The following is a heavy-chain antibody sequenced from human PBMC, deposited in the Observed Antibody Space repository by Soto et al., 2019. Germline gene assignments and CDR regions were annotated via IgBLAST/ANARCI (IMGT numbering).Heavy chain of an antibody. D-gene: IGHD3-10*01. J-gene: IGHJ5*02. CDR1: GYTFTSYA. CDR3: GRVKVGGFGPADGFDP. V-gene: IGHV1-3*01. CDR2: INAGNGNT. Sequence: QVQLVQPGAEVKKPWASVKVSCKASGYTFTSYAMHWVRQAPGQRLEWMGWINAGNGNTKYSQKFQGRVTITRDTSASTADMELNSLRSEDTAVEYCGRVKVGGFGPADGFDPWGQGTLVTVSS.